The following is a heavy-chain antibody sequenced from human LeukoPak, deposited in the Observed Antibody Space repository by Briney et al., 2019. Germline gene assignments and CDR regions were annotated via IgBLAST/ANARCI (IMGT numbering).Heavy chain of an antibody. CDR3: ARDCEYSWNYGPIGVCDAFDI. Sequence: SVKVSCKASGGTFSSYAISWVRQAPGQGLEWMGGIIPIFGTANYAQKLQGRVTMTTDTSTSTAYMELRSLRSDDTAVYYCARDCEYSWNYGPIGVCDAFDIWGQGTMVTVSS. CDR1: GGTFSSYA. J-gene: IGHJ3*02. CDR2: IIPIFGTA. D-gene: IGHD1-7*01. V-gene: IGHV1-69*05.